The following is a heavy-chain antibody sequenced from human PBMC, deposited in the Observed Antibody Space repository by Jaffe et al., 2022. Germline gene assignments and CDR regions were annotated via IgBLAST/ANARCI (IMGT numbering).Heavy chain of an antibody. Sequence: EVQLLESGGGLVQPGGSLRLSCAASGFTFSSYAMSWVRQAPGKGLEWVSAISGSGGSTYYADSVKGRFTISRDNSKNTLYLQMNSLRAEDTAVYYCAREYGSGSYYNVGVDYWGQGTLVTVSS. CDR3: AREYGSGSYYNVGVDY. V-gene: IGHV3-23*01. D-gene: IGHD3-10*01. CDR1: GFTFSSYA. CDR2: ISGSGGST. J-gene: IGHJ4*02.